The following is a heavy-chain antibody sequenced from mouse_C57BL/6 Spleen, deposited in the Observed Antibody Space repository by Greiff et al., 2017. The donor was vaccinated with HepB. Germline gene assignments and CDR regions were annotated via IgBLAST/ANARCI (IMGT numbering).Heavy chain of an antibody. J-gene: IGHJ3*01. CDR2: IYPGDGDT. D-gene: IGHD3-1*01. Sequence: VQLQQSGPELVKPGASVKISCKASGYAFSSSWMNWVKQRPGKGLEWIGRIYPGDGDTNYNGKFKGKATLTADKSSSTAYMQLSSLTSEDSAVYFCGAGLPWFAYGGQGTLVTVSA. CDR1: GYAFSSSW. V-gene: IGHV1-82*01. CDR3: GAGLPWFAY.